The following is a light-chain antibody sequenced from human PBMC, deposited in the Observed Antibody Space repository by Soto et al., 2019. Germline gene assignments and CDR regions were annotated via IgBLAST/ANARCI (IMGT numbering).Light chain of an antibody. J-gene: IGKJ1*01. Sequence: DIQMTQSPSTLSASVGDRVTITCRASQNIDRWLAWYQQKPGKAPKILIYRASNLESGVPLRFSGGGSGTEFTLTISSLQPDDFSIYYCQQYYSSSPWTFGQGTRLEVK. CDR2: RAS. V-gene: IGKV1-5*03. CDR1: QNIDRW. CDR3: QQYYSSSPWT.